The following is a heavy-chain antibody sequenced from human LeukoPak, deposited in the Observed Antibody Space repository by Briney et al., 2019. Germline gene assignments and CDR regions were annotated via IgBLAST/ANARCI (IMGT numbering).Heavy chain of an antibody. J-gene: IGHJ4*02. V-gene: IGHV4-4*07. D-gene: IGHD6-19*01. CDR1: GGSVNSYS. Sequence: SETLSLTCTVSGGSVNSYSWSWIRQAAGQTLEWIGRISNTGSTDYKSSLKRRITLSVDTSKNHFSLTLRSVTAADTAVYYCARDGYSSGWTVFDYWGQGTLVTVSS. CDR2: ISNTGST. CDR3: ARDGYSSGWTVFDY.